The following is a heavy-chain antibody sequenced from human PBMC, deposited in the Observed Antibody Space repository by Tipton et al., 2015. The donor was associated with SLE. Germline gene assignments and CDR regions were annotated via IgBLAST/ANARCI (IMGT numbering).Heavy chain of an antibody. D-gene: IGHD7-27*01. CDR3: AKGAQSGAFDI. CDR1: GGTFSSYA. V-gene: IGHV1-69*01. J-gene: IGHJ3*02. CDR2: IIPIFGTA. Sequence: QSGPEVKKPGSSVKVSCKASGGTFSSYAISWVRQAPGQGLEWMGGIIPIFGTANYAQKFQGRVTITGDASTSTAYMELSSLRPGGTAMYYGAKGAQSGAFDIGGQGAMVAVSS.